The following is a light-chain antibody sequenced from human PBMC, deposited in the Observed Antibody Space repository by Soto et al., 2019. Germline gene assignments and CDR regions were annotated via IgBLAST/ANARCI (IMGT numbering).Light chain of an antibody. CDR2: FAS. J-gene: IGKJ3*01. Sequence: DTQMTQSPSTLSASVGDRVTITCRASQSISNWLVWYQQKPGKAPNLLIYFASTLQSGVPSRFSGSGSGTEFTLTISSLQPDDFAVYYCQQYGSSLGFTFGPGTKVDIK. V-gene: IGKV1-5*03. CDR1: QSISNW. CDR3: QQYGSSLGFT.